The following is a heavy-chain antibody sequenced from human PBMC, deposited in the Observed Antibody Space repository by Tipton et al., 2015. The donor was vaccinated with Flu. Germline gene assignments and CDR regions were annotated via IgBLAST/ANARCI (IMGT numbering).Heavy chain of an antibody. CDR1: GYSISSGYY. CDR2: IYHSGST. Sequence: LRLSCAVSGYSISSGYYWGWIRQPPGKGLEWIGSIYHSGSTYYNPSLKSRVTISVDTSKNQFSLKLSSVTAADAAVYYCARRYCSGGSCVTGWFDPWGQGTLVTVSS. V-gene: IGHV4-38-2*01. D-gene: IGHD2-15*01. CDR3: ARRYCSGGSCVTGWFDP. J-gene: IGHJ5*02.